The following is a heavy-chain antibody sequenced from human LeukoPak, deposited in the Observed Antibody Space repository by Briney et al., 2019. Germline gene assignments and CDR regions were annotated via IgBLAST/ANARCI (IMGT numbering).Heavy chain of an antibody. D-gene: IGHD3-16*02. CDR1: GGSISSGSYC. CDR3: ATGRRGIMITFGGVIHY. CDR2: IYYGEST. Sequence: PSQTLSLTCNVSGGSISSGSYCWSWIRQPAGKGLEWIGSIYYGESTYYNPSLKSRVTISVDTSKNQFSLKLSSVTAADTAVYYCATGRRGIMITFGGVIHYWGQGTLVTVSS. J-gene: IGHJ4*02. V-gene: IGHV4-61*02.